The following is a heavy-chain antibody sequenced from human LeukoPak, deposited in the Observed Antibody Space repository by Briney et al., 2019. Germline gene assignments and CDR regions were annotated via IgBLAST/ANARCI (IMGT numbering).Heavy chain of an antibody. J-gene: IGHJ4*02. V-gene: IGHV3-23*01. CDR3: AKGAYYGSGKYSNYFDY. CDR1: GFTFSSYE. D-gene: IGHD3-10*01. CDR2: ISGSGGST. Sequence: PGGSLRLSCAASGFTFSSYEMSWVRQAPGKGLEWVSAISGSGGSTYYADSVKGRFTISRDNSKNTLYLQMNSLRAEDTAVYYCAKGAYYGSGKYSNYFDYWGQGTLVTVSS.